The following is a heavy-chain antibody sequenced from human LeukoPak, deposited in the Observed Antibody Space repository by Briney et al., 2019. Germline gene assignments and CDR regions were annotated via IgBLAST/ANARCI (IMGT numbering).Heavy chain of an antibody. Sequence: GASVKVSCKTSGGTFSSSAISWVRQAPGQGLEWMGRIIPIFALSNYTQKFHGRVTITADRSTATAYMELSSLGSEDTAIYSCARVPGYYGTGTYFHSGWFDSWGQGTLVTVSS. CDR3: ARVPGYYGTGTYFHSGWFDS. J-gene: IGHJ5*01. CDR1: GGTFSSSA. CDR2: IIPIFALS. D-gene: IGHD3-10*01. V-gene: IGHV1-69*04.